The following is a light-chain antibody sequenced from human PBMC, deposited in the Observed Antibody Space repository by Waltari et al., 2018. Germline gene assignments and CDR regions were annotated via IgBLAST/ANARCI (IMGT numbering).Light chain of an antibody. CDR2: DVS. CDR3: CSYAGSYTFEV. J-gene: IGLJ1*01. CDR1: SSDVGGYNY. Sequence: QSALTQPRSVSGSPGQSVTISCTGTSSDVGGYNYVSWYQQHPGKAPKLMIFDVSKRPSGGPDRSSGSKSGNTASLTISGLQAEDEADYYCCSYAGSYTFEVFGTGTKVTVL. V-gene: IGLV2-11*01.